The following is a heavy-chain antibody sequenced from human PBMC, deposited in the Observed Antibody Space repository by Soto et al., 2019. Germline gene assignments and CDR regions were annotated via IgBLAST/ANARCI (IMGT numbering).Heavy chain of an antibody. CDR2: ISYDGSNK. V-gene: IGHV3-30-3*01. D-gene: IGHD1-26*01. Sequence: QVQLVESGGGVVQPGRSLRLSCAASGFTFSSYAMHWVRQAPGKGLEWVAVISYDGSNKYYSDSVKGRFTISRDNSKNTLYLQMNSLRAEDTAVYYCARGCIVGARHRTYYFDYWGQGTLVTVSS. CDR3: ARGCIVGARHRTYYFDY. CDR1: GFTFSSYA. J-gene: IGHJ4*02.